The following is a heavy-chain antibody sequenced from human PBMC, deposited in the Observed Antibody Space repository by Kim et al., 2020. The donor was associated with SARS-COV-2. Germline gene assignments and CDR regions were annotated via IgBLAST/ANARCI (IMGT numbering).Heavy chain of an antibody. CDR3: ARAYSGSYPDAFDI. CDR1: GFTFSSYA. Sequence: GGSLRLSCAASGFTFSSYAMHWVRQAPGKGLEWVAVISYDGSNKYYADSVKGRFTISRDNSKNTLYLQMNSLRAEDTAVYYCARAYSGSYPDAFDIWGQGTMVTVSS. J-gene: IGHJ3*02. V-gene: IGHV3-30*04. CDR2: ISYDGSNK. D-gene: IGHD1-26*01.